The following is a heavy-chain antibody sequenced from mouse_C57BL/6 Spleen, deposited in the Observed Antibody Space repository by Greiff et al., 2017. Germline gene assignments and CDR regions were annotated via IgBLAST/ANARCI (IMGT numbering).Heavy chain of an antibody. V-gene: IGHV1-69*01. J-gene: IGHJ2*01. CDR3: AKSDYDGSSFYYFDY. CDR1: GYTFTSYW. Sequence: VQLQQPGAELVMPGASVKLSCKASGYTFTSYWMHWVKQRPGQGLEWIGEIDPSDSYTNYNQKFKGKATLTVDKSSSTAYMQLSSLTSEDSAVYYCAKSDYDGSSFYYFDYWGQGTTLTVSS. D-gene: IGHD1-1*01. CDR2: IDPSDSYT.